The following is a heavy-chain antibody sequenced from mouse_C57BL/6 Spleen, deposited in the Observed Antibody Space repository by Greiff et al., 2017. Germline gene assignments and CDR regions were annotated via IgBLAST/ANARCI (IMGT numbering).Heavy chain of an antibody. CDR2: INPNYGTT. Sequence: LVESGPELVKPGASVKISCKASGYSFTDYNMNWVKQSNGKSLEWIGVINPNYGTTSYNQKFKGKATLTVDQSSSTAYMQLNSLTSEDSAVXYCARGDDYAGAWFAYWGQGTLVTVSA. D-gene: IGHD2-4*01. CDR1: GYSFTDYN. J-gene: IGHJ3*01. V-gene: IGHV1-39*01. CDR3: ARGDDYAGAWFAY.